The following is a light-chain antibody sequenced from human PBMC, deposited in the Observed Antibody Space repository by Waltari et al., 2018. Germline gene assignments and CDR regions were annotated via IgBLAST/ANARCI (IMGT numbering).Light chain of an antibody. V-gene: IGLV2-23*02. CDR2: EFS. J-gene: IGLJ2*01. Sequence: QSALTEPASVSGSPVQAINISCTGTNIALGCYNLLCRYQQSTRKAPKLIIYEFSKRPSGVSNRFSGSRSANTASLTISGLQPEDEADFYCCSYVGGGSFLAFGGGTKLTVL. CDR3: CSYVGGGSFLA. CDR1: NIALGCYNL.